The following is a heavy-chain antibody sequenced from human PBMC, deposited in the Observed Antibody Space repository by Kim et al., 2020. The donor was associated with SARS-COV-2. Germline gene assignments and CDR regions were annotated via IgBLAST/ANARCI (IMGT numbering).Heavy chain of an antibody. D-gene: IGHD6-6*01. CDR3: AKGSAPGRPYYFDY. Sequence: GGSLRLSCAASGFTFSSYAMSWVRQAPGKGLEWVSAIDSSGGSTYHADSVKGRFTISRDNSKNTLYLQMNSLSAEDTAVYYCAKGSAPGRPYYFDYWGQGTLVTVCS. CDR1: GFTFSSYA. V-gene: IGHV3-23*01. CDR2: IDSSGGST. J-gene: IGHJ4*02.